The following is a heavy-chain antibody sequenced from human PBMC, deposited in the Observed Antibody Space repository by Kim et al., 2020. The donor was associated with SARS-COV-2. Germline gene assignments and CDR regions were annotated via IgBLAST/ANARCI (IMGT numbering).Heavy chain of an antibody. J-gene: IGHJ4*02. Sequence: GGSLRLSCAASGFTFSNAWMSWVRQAPGKGLEWVGRIKSKTDGGTTDYAAPVKGRFTISRDDSKNTLYLQMNRLKTEDTAVYYCTTAPGATVTTNWGQGTLVTVSS. CDR1: GFTFSNAW. CDR3: TTAPGATVTTN. V-gene: IGHV3-15*01. D-gene: IGHD4-17*01. CDR2: IKSKTDGGTT.